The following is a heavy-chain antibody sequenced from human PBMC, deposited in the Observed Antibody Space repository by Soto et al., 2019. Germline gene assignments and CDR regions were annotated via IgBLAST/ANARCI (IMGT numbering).Heavy chain of an antibody. Sequence: QVQLQESGPGLVKPSGTQSLTCAVSGVSIGSHDWWTWVRQPPGKGLEWIGESHQSGNTHYNSSLESRVTISLDKSKNHFSLQLSSVTVADTAVYYCATRDTGRVYWGQGTLVTVSS. CDR1: GVSIGSHDW. CDR3: ATRDTGRVY. D-gene: IGHD5-18*01. J-gene: IGHJ4*02. CDR2: SHQSGNT. V-gene: IGHV4-4*02.